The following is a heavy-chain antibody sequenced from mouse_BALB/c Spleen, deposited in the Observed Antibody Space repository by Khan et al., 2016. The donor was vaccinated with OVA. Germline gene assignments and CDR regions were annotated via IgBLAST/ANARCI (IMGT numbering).Heavy chain of an antibody. V-gene: IGHV5-9-3*01. CDR1: GFTFSSYA. CDR3: ARDYDGSSYEDY. J-gene: IGHJ2*01. CDR2: ISSGGSYT. Sequence: EVELVESGGGLVKPGGSLKLSCAASGFTFSSYAMSWVRQTPEKRLEWVATISSGGSYTYYPDSVKGRFTISRDNAKNTLYLQMSSLRSEDTAMYYCARDYDGSSYEDYWGQGTTLTVSS. D-gene: IGHD1-1*01.